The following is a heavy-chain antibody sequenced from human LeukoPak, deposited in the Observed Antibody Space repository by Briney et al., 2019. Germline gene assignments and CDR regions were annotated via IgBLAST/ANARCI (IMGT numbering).Heavy chain of an antibody. D-gene: IGHD6-19*01. CDR2: INHSGST. Sequence: SETLSLTCAVYGGSFSGYYWSWIRQPPGKGLEWIGEINHSGSTNYNPSLKSRVTISVDTSKNQFSLKLSSVTAADTAVYYCARASASSGWNWFDPWGQGTLVTVSS. CDR3: ARASASSGWNWFDP. CDR1: GGSFSGYY. J-gene: IGHJ5*02. V-gene: IGHV4-34*01.